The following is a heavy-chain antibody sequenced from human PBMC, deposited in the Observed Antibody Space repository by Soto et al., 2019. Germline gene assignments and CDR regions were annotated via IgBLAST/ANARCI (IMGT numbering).Heavy chain of an antibody. CDR1: GGSISSGDYY. CDR3: ATNKYDYGDPGYFQH. V-gene: IGHV4-31*03. CDR2: IYYSGST. Sequence: SETLSLTCTVSGGSISSGDYYCSWIRQHPGKGLEWIGYIYYSGSTYYNPSLKSRVSISVDMSKNQFSLNLSSVTAADTAVYYCATNKYDYGDPGYFQHWGQGTLVTVS. D-gene: IGHD4-17*01. J-gene: IGHJ1*01.